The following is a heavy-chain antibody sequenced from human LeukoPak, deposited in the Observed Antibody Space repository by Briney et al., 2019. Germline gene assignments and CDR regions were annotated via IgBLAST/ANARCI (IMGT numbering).Heavy chain of an antibody. CDR2: IIPVFETA. CDR1: GGTFRSQA. J-gene: IGHJ3*02. CDR3: ARDTYAYKGGYAFDI. D-gene: IGHD5-24*01. V-gene: IGHV1-69*05. Sequence: ASVKVSCKASGGTFRSQAVSWVRQGPGQGLEWMGGIIPVFETANYAQKVQGRITISKDDYTSTAYKELSSLTSEDTAVYYCARDTYAYKGGYAFDIWGQGTMVTVSS.